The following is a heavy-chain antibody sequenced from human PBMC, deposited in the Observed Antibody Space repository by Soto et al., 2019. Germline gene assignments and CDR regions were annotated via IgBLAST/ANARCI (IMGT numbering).Heavy chain of an antibody. D-gene: IGHD1-1*01. CDR1: GFTFSRFG. CDR2: ISYDGHNQ. CDR3: TKDWNHGEWDY. Sequence: GGSLRLSCAASGFTFSRFGMHWVRQAPGKGLECVAVISYDGHNQYYADSVKGRFTVSRDNSKNTLYLQMNSLRVEDTAVYYCTKDWNHGEWDYWGPGTPITVSS. V-gene: IGHV3-30*18. J-gene: IGHJ4*02.